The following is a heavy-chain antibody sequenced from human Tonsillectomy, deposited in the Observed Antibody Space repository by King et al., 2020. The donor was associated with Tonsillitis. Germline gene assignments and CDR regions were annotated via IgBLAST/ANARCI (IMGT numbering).Heavy chain of an antibody. D-gene: IGHD3-3*01. V-gene: IGHV1-8*01. CDR3: ARVGTPPIYDFWSDYDHDYFDY. CDR1: GYTFTNYD. Sequence: VQLVESGAEVKKPGASVKVSCTASGYTFTNYDINWVRQATGQGLEWMGWMNPNSGNTGYAQKFQGRVTMTKNTSISTAYMELSSLRSEDTAMYYCARVGTPPIYDFWSDYDHDYFDYWGQGTLVTVSS. J-gene: IGHJ4*02. CDR2: MNPNSGNT.